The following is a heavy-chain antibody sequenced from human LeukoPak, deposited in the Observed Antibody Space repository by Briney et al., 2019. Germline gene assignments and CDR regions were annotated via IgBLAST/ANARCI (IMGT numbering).Heavy chain of an antibody. V-gene: IGHV3-15*01. CDR1: GFTFSNAW. Sequence: GGSLRLSCAASGFTFSNAWMSWVRQAPGKGREWVGRMKSKTDGGTTDYAAPVKGRFTISRDDSKNTLYLQMKSLKTENTAVYSCTTFWTPLPQSSLNWGQGTLVTVSS. CDR2: MKSKTDGGTT. D-gene: IGHD3/OR15-3a*01. CDR3: TTFWTPLPQSSLN. J-gene: IGHJ4*02.